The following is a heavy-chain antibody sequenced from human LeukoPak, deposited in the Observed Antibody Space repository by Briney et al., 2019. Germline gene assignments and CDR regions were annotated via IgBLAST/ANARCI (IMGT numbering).Heavy chain of an antibody. V-gene: IGHV1-69*04. D-gene: IGHD2-21*02. J-gene: IGHJ6*02. CDR2: IIPILGIA. Sequence: SVKVSCKASGGTFSSYAISWVRQAPGQGLEWMGRIIPILGIANYAQKFQGRVTITADKSTSTAYMELSSLRSEDTAVYYCARDSWAVVVTATSYGMDVWGQGTTVTVSS. CDR3: ARDSWAVVVTATSYGMDV. CDR1: GGTFSSYA.